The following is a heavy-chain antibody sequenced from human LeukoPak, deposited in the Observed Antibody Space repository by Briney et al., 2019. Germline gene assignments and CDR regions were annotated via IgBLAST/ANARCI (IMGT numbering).Heavy chain of an antibody. Sequence: GGSLRLSCAASGFTFSSYAMSWVRQAPGKGLEWVSAISGSGGSTYYADSVKGRFTISRDNSKNKLYLQMNSLRAEDTAVYYCAKAPKDYRWFDPWGQGTLVTVSS. CDR1: GFTFSSYA. V-gene: IGHV3-23*01. CDR3: AKAPKDYRWFDP. J-gene: IGHJ5*02. CDR2: ISGSGGST. D-gene: IGHD4-11*01.